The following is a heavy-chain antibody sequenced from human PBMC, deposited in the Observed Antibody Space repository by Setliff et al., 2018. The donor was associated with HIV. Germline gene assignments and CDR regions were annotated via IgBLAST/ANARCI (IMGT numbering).Heavy chain of an antibody. CDR1: GDSISSGSYY. CDR2: IFTSGST. CDR3: AATYCRGGGRDCPQMYDY. V-gene: IGHV4-61*09. D-gene: IGHD2-15*01. Sequence: PSETLSLTCAVSGDSISSGSYYWSWIRQPAGEGLEWIGHIFTSGSTNYNPSLKSRVTMSVDTSKNHFSLKLSSVTAADTAIYYCAATYCRGGGRDCPQMYDYWGQGSLVTVSS. J-gene: IGHJ4*02.